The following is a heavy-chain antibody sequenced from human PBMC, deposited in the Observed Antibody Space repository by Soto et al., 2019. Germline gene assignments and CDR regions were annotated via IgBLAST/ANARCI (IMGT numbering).Heavy chain of an antibody. CDR1: GGSISSGGYS. J-gene: IGHJ6*02. V-gene: IGHV4-30-2*01. CDR3: ARVPDV. Sequence: HLQLQESGSGLVKPSQTLSLTCAVSGGSISSGGYSWSWIRQPPGKGLEWIGYIYHSGSTYYNPPLKSRVTISVDRSKNQFSLKLSSVTAADTAVYYCARVPDVWGQGTTVTVSS. CDR2: IYHSGST.